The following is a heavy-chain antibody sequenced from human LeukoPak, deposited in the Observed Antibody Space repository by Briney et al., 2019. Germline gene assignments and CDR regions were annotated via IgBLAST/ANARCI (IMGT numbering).Heavy chain of an antibody. CDR3: ARDHRELRTIFPYFYGMDV. CDR1: GFTFSSYE. Sequence: PGGSLRLSCAASGFTFSSYEMNWVRQAPGKGLEWVSYTSSSGTTIYYADSVKGRFTISRDNAKNSLYLQMNSLRAEDTAVYYCARDHRELRTIFPYFYGMDVWGQGTTITVSS. CDR2: TSSSGTTI. V-gene: IGHV3-48*03. J-gene: IGHJ6*02. D-gene: IGHD1-7*01.